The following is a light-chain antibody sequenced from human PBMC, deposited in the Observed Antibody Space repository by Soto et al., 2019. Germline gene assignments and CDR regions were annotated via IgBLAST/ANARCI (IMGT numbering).Light chain of an antibody. Sequence: EIVLTQSPGTLSLSPGERATLSCRASQSLTNSFIAWYQQKPSQAPRLLIYDTSSRATGIPDRFSGSGSGTDFTLTISRLEPEDFAVFFCQQYGTSEIIFGQGTRLE. CDR1: QSLTNSF. CDR3: QQYGTSEII. V-gene: IGKV3-20*01. CDR2: DTS. J-gene: IGKJ5*01.